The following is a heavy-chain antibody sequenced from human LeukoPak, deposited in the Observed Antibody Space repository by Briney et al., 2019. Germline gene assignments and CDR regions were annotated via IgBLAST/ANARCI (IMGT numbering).Heavy chain of an antibody. D-gene: IGHD6-13*01. CDR1: GGSISSGGYY. CDR2: IYYSGST. V-gene: IGHV4-31*03. J-gene: IGHJ4*02. CDR3: ARVIRAAAGTYYFDY. Sequence: SETLSLTCTISGGSISSGGYYWSWIRQHPGKGLEWIGYIYYSGSTYYNPSLKSRVTISVDTSKNQFSLKLSSVTAADTAVYYCARVIRAAAGTYYFDYWGQGTLVTVSS.